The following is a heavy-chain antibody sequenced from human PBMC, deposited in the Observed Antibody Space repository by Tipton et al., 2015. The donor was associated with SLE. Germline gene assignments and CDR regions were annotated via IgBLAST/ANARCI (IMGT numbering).Heavy chain of an antibody. D-gene: IGHD4-23*01. CDR2: IYYSGST. J-gene: IGHJ5*02. CDR1: GGSISSYY. CDR3: SRTFPYGGFDP. Sequence: TLSLTCTVSGGSISSYYWSWIRQPPGKGLEWIGYIYYSGSTNYNPSLKSRVTISVDTSKNQFSLKLSSVTAADTAAYYCSRTFPYGGFDPWGQGTLVTGS. V-gene: IGHV4-59*01.